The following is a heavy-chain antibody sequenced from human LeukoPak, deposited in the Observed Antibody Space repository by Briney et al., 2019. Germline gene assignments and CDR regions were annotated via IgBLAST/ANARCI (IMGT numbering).Heavy chain of an antibody. CDR3: ARGPDESHSSGWYID. Sequence: ASVKVSCKASGYTFTSYGISWVRQAPGQGLEWMGRIIPILGIANYAQKFQGRVTITADKSTSTAYMELSSLRSEDTAVYYCARGPDESHSSGWYIDWGQGTLVTVSS. V-gene: IGHV1-69*04. J-gene: IGHJ4*02. D-gene: IGHD6-19*01. CDR1: GYTFTSYG. CDR2: IIPILGIA.